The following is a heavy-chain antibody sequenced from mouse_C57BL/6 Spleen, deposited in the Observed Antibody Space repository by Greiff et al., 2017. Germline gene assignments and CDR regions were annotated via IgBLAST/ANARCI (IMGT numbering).Heavy chain of an antibody. CDR2: ISSGSSTI. CDR3: ARPPYYGSSPLDY. CDR1: GFTFSDYG. V-gene: IGHV5-17*01. Sequence: DVKLVESGGGLVKPGGSLKLSCAASGFTFSDYGMHWVRQAPEKGLEWVAYISSGSSTIYYADTVKGRFTISRDNAKNTLFLQMTSLRSDDTAMYYCARPPYYGSSPLDYWGQGTTLTVSS. J-gene: IGHJ2*01. D-gene: IGHD1-1*01.